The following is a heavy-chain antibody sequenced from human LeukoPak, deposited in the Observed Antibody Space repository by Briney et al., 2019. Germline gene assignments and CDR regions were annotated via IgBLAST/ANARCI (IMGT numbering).Heavy chain of an antibody. D-gene: IGHD5-12*01. CDR3: AKDYVATINYYYMDV. J-gene: IGHJ6*03. CDR1: GFTFSSYG. CDR2: ISYDGSNK. V-gene: IGHV3-30*18. Sequence: GRSLRLSCAASGFTFSSYGMHWVRQAPGKGLEWVAVISYDGSNKYYADSVKGRFTISRDNSKNTLYLQMNSLRAEDTAVYYCAKDYVATINYYYMDVWGKGTTVTVSS.